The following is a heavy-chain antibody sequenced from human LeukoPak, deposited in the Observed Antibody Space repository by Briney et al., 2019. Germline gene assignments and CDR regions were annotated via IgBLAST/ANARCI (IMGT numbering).Heavy chain of an antibody. V-gene: IGHV3-48*01. CDR1: GFTFSRYS. J-gene: IGHJ3*01. D-gene: IGHD2-8*01. Sequence: GGSLRLSCAASGFTFSRYSMNWVRQAPGKGLEWLSYISSGSRTIYYADSVKGRFTISRDNARNSLYLQMNSLRAEDTAVYYCTCDLNRSDGPWGQGTMVTVSS. CDR3: TCDLNRSDGP. CDR2: ISSGSRTI.